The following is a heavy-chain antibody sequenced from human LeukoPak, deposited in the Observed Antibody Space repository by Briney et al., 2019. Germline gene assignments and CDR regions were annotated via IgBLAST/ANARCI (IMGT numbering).Heavy chain of an antibody. Sequence: PGGSLRLSCAASGFIFSTYDMHWVRQATGKGLEWVSTIDTAGDTYYPGSVKGRFIISRENAKNSLYLQMNSLRAGDTAVYFCARVAGFGDLDYWGQGTLVTVSS. CDR1: GFIFSTYD. J-gene: IGHJ4*02. CDR2: IDTAGDT. D-gene: IGHD3-10*01. V-gene: IGHV3-13*01. CDR3: ARVAGFGDLDY.